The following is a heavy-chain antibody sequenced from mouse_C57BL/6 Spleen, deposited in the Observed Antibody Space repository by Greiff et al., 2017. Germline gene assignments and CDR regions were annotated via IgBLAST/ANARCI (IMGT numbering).Heavy chain of an antibody. D-gene: IGHD4-1*01. J-gene: IGHJ1*03. CDR1: GFTFSSYA. CDR2: ISSGGDYI. Sequence: EVQGVESGEGLVKPGGSLKLSCAASGFTFSSYAMSWVRQTPEKRLEWVAYISSGGDYIYYADTVKGRFTISRDNARNTLYLQMSSLKSEDTAMYYCTRDMTGTWYFDVWGTGTTVTVSS. CDR3: TRDMTGTWYFDV. V-gene: IGHV5-9-1*02.